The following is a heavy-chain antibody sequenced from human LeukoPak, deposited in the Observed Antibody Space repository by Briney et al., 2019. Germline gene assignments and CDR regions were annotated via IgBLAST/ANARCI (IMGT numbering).Heavy chain of an antibody. CDR3: GRSDSNGYYSY. CDR1: GFTFSSYG. CDR2: INQDGSEK. V-gene: IGHV3-7*01. D-gene: IGHD3-22*01. J-gene: IGHJ4*02. Sequence: GGSLRLSCAASGFTFSSYGMHWVHQAPGKGLEWVANINQDGSEKYYVDSVKGRFTISRDNAENSLYLQMNSLRAEDTAVYYCGRSDSNGYYSYWGQGTLVTVSS.